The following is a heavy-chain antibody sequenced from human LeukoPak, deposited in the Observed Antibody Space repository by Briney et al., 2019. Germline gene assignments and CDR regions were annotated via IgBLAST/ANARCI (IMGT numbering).Heavy chain of an antibody. CDR1: GFTFSSYS. CDR3: ARDRDIQLGRFYYYYYGMDV. J-gene: IGHJ6*02. CDR2: ISSSSSYI. Sequence: GSLRLSCAASGFTFSSYSMNWVRQAPRKGLEWVSSISSSSSYIYYADSVKGRFTISRDNAKNSLYLQMNSLRAEDTAVYYCARDRDIQLGRFYYYYYGMDVWGQGTTVTVSS. V-gene: IGHV3-21*01. D-gene: IGHD5-18*01.